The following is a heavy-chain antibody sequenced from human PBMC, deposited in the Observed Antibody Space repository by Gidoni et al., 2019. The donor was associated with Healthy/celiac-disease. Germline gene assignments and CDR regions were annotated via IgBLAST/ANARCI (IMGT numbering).Heavy chain of an antibody. CDR2: ISSSSSTI. V-gene: IGHV3-48*01. CDR1: GFTFGLYR. J-gene: IGHJ6*02. CDR3: ARDRPTVTTSRYYYYGMDV. Sequence: VQLVESGGGLVQPGGALILSCAASGFTFGLYRMNWVRQAPGKGLEWFSYISSSSSTIYYADSVKGRFTISRDNAKNSLYLQRNSLRAEDTAVYYWARDRPTVTTSRYYYYGMDVWGQGTTVTVSS. D-gene: IGHD4-4*01.